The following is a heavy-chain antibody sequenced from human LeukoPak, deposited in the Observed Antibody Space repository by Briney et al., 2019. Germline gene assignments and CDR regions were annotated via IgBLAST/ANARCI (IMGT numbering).Heavy chain of an antibody. Sequence: GGSLRLSCIASGFAFTTKWMSWVRQAPGKGLEWVGYIKPDGSDKYYVDSVRGRFTISRDNSKNTVFLQKNSLRAEDTAVYYCARDREVVTAKAQMDVWGKGTTVTVSS. J-gene: IGHJ6*04. V-gene: IGHV3-7*03. CDR3: ARDREVVTAKAQMDV. D-gene: IGHD2-21*02. CDR2: IKPDGSDK. CDR1: GFAFTTKW.